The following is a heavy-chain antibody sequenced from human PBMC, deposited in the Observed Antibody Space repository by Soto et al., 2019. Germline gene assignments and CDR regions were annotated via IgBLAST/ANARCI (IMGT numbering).Heavy chain of an antibody. J-gene: IGHJ6*03. V-gene: IGHV5-51*03. CDR3: ARRGFTSSSFNYHYYMDV. D-gene: IGHD6-6*01. Sequence: EVQLVQSGPEVKKPGESLNISCRGSGYSFTSYWIGWVRQMPGKGLEWLGIIYPADSDTRYSPPFQGHVSISVENSITTAYLHWSSLKASDTAIYYCARRGFTSSSFNYHYYMDVWGKGTTVTVTS. CDR1: GYSFTSYW. CDR2: IYPADSDT.